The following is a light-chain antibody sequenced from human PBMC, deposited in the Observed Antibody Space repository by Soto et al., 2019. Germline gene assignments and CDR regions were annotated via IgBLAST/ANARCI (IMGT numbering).Light chain of an antibody. Sequence: QSALTQPASVSGPLGQSITLSCTGTSTDVGGYIYVSWYQQYPGKAPKLIIFEIYNRPSGVSDRFSGSRSGNTASLTISSLQTEDEADYYCSSYSSSSKILFGGGTKVTVL. J-gene: IGLJ2*01. CDR1: STDVGGYIY. CDR2: EIY. CDR3: SSYSSSSKIL. V-gene: IGLV2-14*01.